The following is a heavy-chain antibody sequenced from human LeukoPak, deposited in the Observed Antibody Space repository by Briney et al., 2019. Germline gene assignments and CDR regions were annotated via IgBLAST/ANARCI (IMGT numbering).Heavy chain of an antibody. Sequence: GGSLGLSCVASGFTFGHYYMSWVRQAPGQGLEWVAHTNQDGSVEFHVDSVKGRFTISRDNAKNSLYLQMNSLRADDTAVYYCARDYYGSHDYWGQGALVTVSS. CDR1: GFTFGHYY. J-gene: IGHJ4*02. D-gene: IGHD3-10*01. V-gene: IGHV3-7*01. CDR3: ARDYYGSHDY. CDR2: TNQDGSVE.